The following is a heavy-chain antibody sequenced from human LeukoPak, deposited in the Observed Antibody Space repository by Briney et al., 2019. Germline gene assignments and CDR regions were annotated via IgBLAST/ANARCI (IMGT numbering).Heavy chain of an antibody. J-gene: IGHJ4*02. CDR3: AREAYSGSYFGD. CDR2: IIPIFGTA. Sequence: GASVKVSXKASGGTFSSYAISWVRQAPGQGLEWMGRIIPIFGTANYAQKFQGRVTITTDESTSTAYMELSSLRSEDTAVYYCAREAYSGSYFGDWGQGTLVTVSS. CDR1: GGTFSSYA. D-gene: IGHD1-26*01. V-gene: IGHV1-69*05.